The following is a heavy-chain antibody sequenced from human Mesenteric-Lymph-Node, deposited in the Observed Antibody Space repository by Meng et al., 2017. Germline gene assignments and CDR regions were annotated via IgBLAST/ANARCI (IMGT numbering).Heavy chain of an antibody. J-gene: IGHJ4*02. CDR1: GGSISSSSYY. V-gene: IGHV4-61*01. Sequence: SETLSLTCTVSGGSISSSSYYWSWIRQPPGKGLEWIGYIYYSGSTNYNPSLKSRVTISVDTSKNQFSLKLSSVTAADTAVYYCARLDYYAVSYYFDYWGQGTLVTVSS. CDR2: IYYSGST. D-gene: IGHD3-10*01. CDR3: ARLDYYAVSYYFDY.